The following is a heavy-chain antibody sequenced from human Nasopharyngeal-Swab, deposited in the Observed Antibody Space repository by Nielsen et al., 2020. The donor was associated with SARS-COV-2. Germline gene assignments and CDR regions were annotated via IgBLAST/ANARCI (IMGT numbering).Heavy chain of an antibody. J-gene: IGHJ4*02. CDR2: ISGSGGST. Sequence: VRQAPGKGLEWVSAISGSGGSTYYADSVKGRFTISRGNSKNTLYLQMNSLRAEDTAVYYCAKEGSSSSWFTGSFDYWGQGTLVTVSS. CDR3: AKEGSSSSWFTGSFDY. D-gene: IGHD6-13*01. V-gene: IGHV3-23*01.